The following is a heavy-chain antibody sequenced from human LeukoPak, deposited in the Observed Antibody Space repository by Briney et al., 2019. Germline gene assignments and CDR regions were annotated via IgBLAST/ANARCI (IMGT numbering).Heavy chain of an antibody. CDR2: ISSSSSYI. V-gene: IGHV3-21*01. J-gene: IGHJ6*02. CDR1: GFTFSSYS. CDR3: AGVGDRNYYAMDV. D-gene: IGHD3-16*01. Sequence: GGSLRLSCAASGFTFSSYSMNWVRQAPGKGLEWVSSISSSSSYIYYADSVKGRFTISRDNAKNSLYLQMNSLRAEDTAVYYCAGVGDRNYYAMDVWGQGTTVTVSS.